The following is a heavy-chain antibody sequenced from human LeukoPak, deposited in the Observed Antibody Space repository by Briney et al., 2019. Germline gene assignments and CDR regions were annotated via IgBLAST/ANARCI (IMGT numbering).Heavy chain of an antibody. CDR2: FDPEDGET. Sequence: GASVKVSCKVSGYTLTELSMHWVRQAPGKGLEWMGGFDPEDGETIYAQKFQGRVTMTEVTSTDTAYMELSSLRSEDTAVYYCATDNRGLDYYYYGMDVWGQGTTVTVSS. CDR3: ATDNRGLDYYYYGMDV. J-gene: IGHJ6*02. CDR1: GYTLTELS. D-gene: IGHD2/OR15-2a*01. V-gene: IGHV1-24*01.